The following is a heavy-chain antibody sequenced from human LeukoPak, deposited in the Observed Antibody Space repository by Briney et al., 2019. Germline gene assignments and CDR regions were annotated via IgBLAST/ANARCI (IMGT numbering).Heavy chain of an antibody. J-gene: IGHJ4*02. CDR1: GFTFSSYS. V-gene: IGHV3-21*01. CDR2: ISSSSSYI. D-gene: IGHD1-26*01. CDR3: ASTTGYPRYYYFDY. Sequence: GGSLRLSCAASGFTFSSYSMNWVRQAPGKGLEWVSSISSSSSYIYYADSVKGRFTISRDNAKDSLYLQMNSLRAEDTAVYYCASTTGYPRYYYFDYWGQGTLVTVSS.